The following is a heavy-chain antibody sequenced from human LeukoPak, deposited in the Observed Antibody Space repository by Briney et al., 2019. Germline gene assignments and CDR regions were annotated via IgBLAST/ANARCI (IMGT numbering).Heavy chain of an antibody. D-gene: IGHD1/OR15-1a*01. CDR2: IRYDGSNK. CDR3: AKEGTASKPSDLDY. V-gene: IGHV3-30*02. CDR1: GFIFSDYG. J-gene: IGHJ4*02. Sequence: GGSLRLSCAASGFIFSDYGMHWVRQAPGKWLEWVTFIRYDGSNKYYVDSVKGRFTISRDNSKNILYLQMNSLSSEDTAVYYCAKEGTASKPSDLDYWGQGTLVTVSS.